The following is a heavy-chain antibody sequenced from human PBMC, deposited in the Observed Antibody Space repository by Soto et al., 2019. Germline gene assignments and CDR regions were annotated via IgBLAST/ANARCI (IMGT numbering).Heavy chain of an antibody. D-gene: IGHD3-16*01. V-gene: IGHV4-59*11. CDR3: ARADPDASVGY. CDR1: SGSMSSRY. Sequence: PXATLSLTCTVSSGSMSSRYWTWLRQPPGKGLEWIGYISYSGSTYYNPSLKSRVTISADTSRNQFSLKLSSVIAADTAVYYCARADPDASVGYWGQGTLVTVSS. J-gene: IGHJ4*02. CDR2: ISYSGST.